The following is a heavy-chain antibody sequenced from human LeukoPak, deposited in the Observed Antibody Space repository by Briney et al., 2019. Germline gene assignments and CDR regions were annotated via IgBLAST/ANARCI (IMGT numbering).Heavy chain of an antibody. D-gene: IGHD1-7*01. CDR2: INHSGST. J-gene: IGHJ6*03. CDR1: GGSFSGYY. Sequence: PSETLSLTCAVYGGSFSGYYWSWIRQPPGKGLEWIGEINHSGSTNYNLSLKSRVTISVDTSKNQFSLKLSSVTAADTAVYYCARYNWNYDSRYYYYYYMDVWGKGTTVTVSS. V-gene: IGHV4-34*01. CDR3: ARYNWNYDSRYYYYYYMDV.